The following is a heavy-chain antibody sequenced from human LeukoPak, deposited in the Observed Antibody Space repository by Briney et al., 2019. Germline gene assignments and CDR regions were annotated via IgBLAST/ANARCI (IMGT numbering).Heavy chain of an antibody. D-gene: IGHD6-13*01. J-gene: IGHJ6*02. V-gene: IGHV1-8*01. CDR3: ARATYSSSWYGDYYYGMDV. CDR2: MNPNSGNT. CDR1: GYTFTSYD. Sequence: ASVTVSCKASGYTFTSYDINWVRQAPGQGLEWMGWMNPNSGNTGYAQKFQGRVTMTRNTSISTAYMELSSLRSEDTAVYYCARATYSSSWYGDYYYGMDVWGQGTTVTVSS.